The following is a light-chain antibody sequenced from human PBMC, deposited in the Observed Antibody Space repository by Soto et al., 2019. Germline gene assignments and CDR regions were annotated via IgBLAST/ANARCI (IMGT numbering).Light chain of an antibody. CDR1: SSDVGLYDY. CDR2: AVS. V-gene: IGLV2-14*01. J-gene: IGLJ1*01. Sequence: QSVLTQPASVSGSPGQSITISCTGTSSDVGLYDYVSWYQQHPVKAPQLMIYAVSNRPSGVYNRFSASKSGNTASLFISGLQAEDEADYYCSSYTSDSSYVFGSGTKVTVL. CDR3: SSYTSDSSYV.